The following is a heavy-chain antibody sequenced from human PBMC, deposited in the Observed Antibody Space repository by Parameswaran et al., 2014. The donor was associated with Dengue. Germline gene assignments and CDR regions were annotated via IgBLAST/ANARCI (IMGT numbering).Heavy chain of an antibody. CDR2: IYYSGST. V-gene: IGHV4-30-4*01. CDR3: ARDLSSIWGNWFDP. Sequence: RWIRQPPGKGLEWIGYIYYSGSTYYNPSLKSRVTISVDTSKNQFSLKLSSVTAADTAVYYCARDLSSIWGNWFDPWGQGTLVTVSS. D-gene: IGHD3-16*01. J-gene: IGHJ5*02.